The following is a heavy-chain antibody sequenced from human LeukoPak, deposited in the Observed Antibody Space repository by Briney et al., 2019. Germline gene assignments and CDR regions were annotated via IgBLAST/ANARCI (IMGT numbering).Heavy chain of an antibody. CDR1: GFTFSSYK. CDR2: ISSSSSYI. Sequence: GGSLRPSCAASGFTFSSYKMNWVRQAPGKGLEWVSSISSSSSYIYYADSVKGRFTISRDNAKNSLYLQMNSLRVEDTAVYYCARVQSQLLPDYWGQGTLVTVSP. CDR3: ARVQSQLLPDY. J-gene: IGHJ4*02. D-gene: IGHD2-2*01. V-gene: IGHV3-21*01.